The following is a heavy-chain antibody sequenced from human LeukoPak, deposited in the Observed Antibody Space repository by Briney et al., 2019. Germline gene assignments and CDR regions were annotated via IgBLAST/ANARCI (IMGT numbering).Heavy chain of an antibody. CDR2: ISGSSGST. CDR1: GFTFSSYA. J-gene: IGHJ3*02. CDR3: AKVPNYDILTGYLGAFDI. Sequence: GGSLRLSCAASGFTFSSYAMSRVRQAPGKGLEWVSAISGSSGSTYYADSVKGRFTISRDNSKNTLYLQMNSLRAEDTAVYYCAKVPNYDILTGYLGAFDIWGQGTMVTVSS. V-gene: IGHV3-23*01. D-gene: IGHD3-9*01.